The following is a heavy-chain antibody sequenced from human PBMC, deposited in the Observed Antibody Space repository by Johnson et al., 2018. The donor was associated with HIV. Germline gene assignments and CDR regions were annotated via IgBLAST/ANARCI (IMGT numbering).Heavy chain of an antibody. V-gene: IGHV3-23*04. CDR3: ARLDNGDPFDI. CDR2: ISGSGGST. D-gene: IGHD1-14*01. CDR1: GFTFSDYY. Sequence: VQLVESGGGLVKPGGSLRLSCAASGFTFSDYYMNWVRQAPGKGLEWVSAISGSGGSTYYADAVKGRFPIARDNSKNSLYLQMNTLRAEDTAIYYCARLDNGDPFDIWGQGTMVTVSS. J-gene: IGHJ3*02.